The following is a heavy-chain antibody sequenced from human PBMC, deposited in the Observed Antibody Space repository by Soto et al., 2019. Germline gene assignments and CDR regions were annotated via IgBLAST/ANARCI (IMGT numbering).Heavy chain of an antibody. V-gene: IGHV4-4*02. CDR3: AREGRLHWLES. J-gene: IGHJ5*01. CDR1: GDSIKTETW. Sequence: SETLSLTCAVSGDSIKTETWWSWLRQLPGTGLEWIGEIKHTGDANANPALRSRVSMSVDRTKNQFFLNLRSVSAADTAVYFCAREGRLHWLESWGKGTLVTVPS. CDR2: IKHTGDA.